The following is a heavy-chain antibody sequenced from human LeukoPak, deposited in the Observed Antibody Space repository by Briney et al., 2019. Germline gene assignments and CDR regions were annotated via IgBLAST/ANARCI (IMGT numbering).Heavy chain of an antibody. CDR1: GYTFTSYA. V-gene: IGHV1-3*01. Sequence: ASVKVSCKASGYTFTSYAMHWVRQAPGQRLEWMGWINAGNGNTKYAQKLQGRVTMTTDTSTSTAYMELRSLRSDDTAVYYCARDWVPSGGMDVWGQGTTVTVSS. J-gene: IGHJ6*02. CDR2: INAGNGNT. CDR3: ARDWVPSGGMDV. D-gene: IGHD3-10*01.